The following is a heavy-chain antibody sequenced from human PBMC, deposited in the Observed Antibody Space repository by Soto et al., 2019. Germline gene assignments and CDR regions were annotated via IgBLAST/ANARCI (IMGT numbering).Heavy chain of an antibody. D-gene: IGHD2-2*01. CDR1: GGSISSSSYY. Sequence: SETLSLTCTVSGGSISSSSYYWGWIRQPPGKGLEWIGSIYYSGSTYYNPSLKSRVTISVDTSKNQFSLKLSSVTAADTAVYYCASAMASLWFDPWGQGTLVTVSS. J-gene: IGHJ5*02. CDR3: ASAMASLWFDP. V-gene: IGHV4-39*01. CDR2: IYYSGST.